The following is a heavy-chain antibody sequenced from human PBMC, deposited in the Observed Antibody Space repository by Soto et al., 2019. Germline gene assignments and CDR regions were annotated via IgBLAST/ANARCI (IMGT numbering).Heavy chain of an antibody. V-gene: IGHV5-51*01. CDR1: GYSFTSYW. CDR3: ARGDSGEISAAAVFEFGI. CDR2: IYPGDSDT. J-gene: IGHJ3*02. D-gene: IGHD6-13*01. Sequence: PGESLKISCKGSGYSFTSYWIGWVRQMPGKGLEWMGIIYPGDSDTRYSPSFQGQVTISADKSISTAYLQWSSLKASDTAMYYCARGDSGEISAAAVFEFGIWGQGTMVPVSS.